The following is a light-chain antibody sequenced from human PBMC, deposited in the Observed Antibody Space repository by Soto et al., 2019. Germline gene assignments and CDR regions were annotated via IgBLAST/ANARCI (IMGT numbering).Light chain of an antibody. CDR2: GTS. CDR1: QSVSSSY. CDR3: QQSGSSRYP. V-gene: IGKV3-20*01. Sequence: EIVLTQSPGTLSLSPGERATLSCRASQSVSSSYLAWYQQKPGQAPRLFIYGTSSRATGIPDRFSGSGSGTDFTLTISRLEREDFAVDYCQQSGSSRYPFGQGTKLEIK. J-gene: IGKJ2*01.